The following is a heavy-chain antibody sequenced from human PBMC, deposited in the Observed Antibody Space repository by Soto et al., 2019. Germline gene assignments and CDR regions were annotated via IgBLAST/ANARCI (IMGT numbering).Heavy chain of an antibody. Sequence: GASVKVSCKASGYTFTSYDINWVRQATGQGLEWMGWMNPNSGNTGYAQKFQGRVTMTRNTSISTAYMELSSLRSEDTAVYYCARGVLRFLEWLSWRRMIGYMDVWGKGTTVTVSS. CDR2: MNPNSGNT. D-gene: IGHD3-3*01. CDR3: ARGVLRFLEWLSWRRMIGYMDV. CDR1: GYTFTSYD. V-gene: IGHV1-8*01. J-gene: IGHJ6*03.